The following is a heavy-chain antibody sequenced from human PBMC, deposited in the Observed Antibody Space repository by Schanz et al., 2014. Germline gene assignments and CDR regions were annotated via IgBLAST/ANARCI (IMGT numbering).Heavy chain of an antibody. CDR2: ISYDGSNK. CDR1: RFTFSSYT. J-gene: IGHJ1*01. Sequence: QVQLVESGGGVVQPGRSLRLSCAASRFTFSSYTMHWVRQAPGKGLEWVALISYDGSNKYYADSVKGRFAISRENSKNSLSLQLSSMRPEDTAVYYCATGRAASNFGSEYFLSWGQGTLVTVSS. D-gene: IGHD6-13*01. V-gene: IGHV3-30*09. CDR3: ATGRAASNFGSEYFLS.